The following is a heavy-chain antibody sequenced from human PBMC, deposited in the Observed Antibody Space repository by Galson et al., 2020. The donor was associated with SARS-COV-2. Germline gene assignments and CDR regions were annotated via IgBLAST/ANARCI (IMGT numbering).Heavy chain of an antibody. CDR2: IGAVGRT. Sequence: GGSLSLSCAASGFTISSHYMHWVRHTPGKGLEWVSGIGAVGRTYYPDSVKGRCTISRGNAKNSLSLQMNSLTAGDTAVYYCARDDDSSGMGAFDIWGRGTMVTVSS. CDR3: ARDDDSSGMGAFDI. D-gene: IGHD3-22*01. V-gene: IGHV3-13*04. J-gene: IGHJ3*02. CDR1: GFTISSHY.